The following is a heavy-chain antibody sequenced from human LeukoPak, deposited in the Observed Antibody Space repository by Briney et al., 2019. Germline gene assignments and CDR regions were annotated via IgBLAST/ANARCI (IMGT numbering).Heavy chain of an antibody. V-gene: IGHV3-7*01. D-gene: IGHD3-9*01. CDR3: ARPTVGFDWSYYFDY. CDR2: IKQDGSEK. J-gene: IGHJ4*02. Sequence: GGSLRLSCATSGFPFSGYGMTWVRQAPGKGLEWVANIKQDGSEKYYVDSVKGRFTISRDNAKNSLYLQMNSLRAEDTAVYYCARPTVGFDWSYYFDYWGQGTLVTVSS. CDR1: GFPFSGYG.